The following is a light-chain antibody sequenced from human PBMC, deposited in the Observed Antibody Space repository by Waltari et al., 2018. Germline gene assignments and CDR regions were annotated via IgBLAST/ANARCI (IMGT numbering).Light chain of an antibody. J-gene: IGKJ5*01. CDR3: QQRKTWPIT. CDR1: QSVSSF. V-gene: IGKV3-11*01. CDR2: DAS. Sequence: EIVLTQSPATLSLSPGERATLSCRASQSVSSFLAWYQQKRGQAPRLLICDASTRATGIPARFSGSGSGTDFTLTISSLEPEDFAVYYCQQRKTWPITFGQGTRLEIK.